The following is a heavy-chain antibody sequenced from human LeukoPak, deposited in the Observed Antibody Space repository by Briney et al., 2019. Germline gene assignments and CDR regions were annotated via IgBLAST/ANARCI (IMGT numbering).Heavy chain of an antibody. D-gene: IGHD3-22*01. Sequence: PSETLSLTCTVSGGSISSYYWSWIRQPPGKGLEWIGYIYYSGSTNYNPSLRSRVTISVDTSKNQFSLDLRSVTAADTAVYYCARGPHYHDSSGYSPSYSYAMDVWGQGPTVTVSS. CDR1: GGSISSYY. CDR3: ARGPHYHDSSGYSPSYSYAMDV. V-gene: IGHV4-59*01. J-gene: IGHJ6*02. CDR2: IYYSGST.